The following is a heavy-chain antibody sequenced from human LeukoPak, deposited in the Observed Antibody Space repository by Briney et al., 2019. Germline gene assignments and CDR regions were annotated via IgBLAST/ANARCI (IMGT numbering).Heavy chain of an antibody. D-gene: IGHD1-26*01. CDR2: IYYSGST. Sequence: SETLSLTCTVSGGSISSSSYYWGWIRQPPGKGLEWIGSIYYSGSTYYNPSLKSRVTISVDTSKNQFSLKLSSVTAADTAVYYCARSGSYYGTYYFDYWGQGTLVTVSS. CDR3: ARSGSYYGTYYFDY. V-gene: IGHV4-39*07. CDR1: GGSISSSSYY. J-gene: IGHJ4*02.